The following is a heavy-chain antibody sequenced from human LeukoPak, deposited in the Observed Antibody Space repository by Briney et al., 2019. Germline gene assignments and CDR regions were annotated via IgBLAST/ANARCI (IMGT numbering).Heavy chain of an antibody. CDR2: INHSGST. J-gene: IGHJ4*02. CDR1: GGSFSGYY. V-gene: IGHV4-34*01. Sequence: SETLSLTCAVYGGSFSGYYWSWIRQPPGKGLEWIGEINHSGSTNYNPSLKSRVTISVDTSMNQFSLNLSSVTAADTAVYYCARDRNWGLRSGFDYWGQGTLVTVSS. CDR3: ARDRNWGLRSGFDY. D-gene: IGHD7-27*01.